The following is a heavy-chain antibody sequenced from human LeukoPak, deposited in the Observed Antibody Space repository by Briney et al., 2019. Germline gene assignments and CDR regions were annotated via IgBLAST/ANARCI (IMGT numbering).Heavy chain of an antibody. Sequence: PGGSLRLSCVASGFTFRSYAIYWVRQAPGKGLEWVSGISGSGGDTYFADSVKGRFTISRDNSKNTVFLQMDSLRADDTAVYYCAKTTAGYSSGRYPGWPIDYWGQGTLVTVSS. J-gene: IGHJ4*02. CDR2: ISGSGGDT. D-gene: IGHD6-19*01. CDR3: AKTTAGYSSGRYPGWPIDY. V-gene: IGHV3-23*01. CDR1: GFTFRSYA.